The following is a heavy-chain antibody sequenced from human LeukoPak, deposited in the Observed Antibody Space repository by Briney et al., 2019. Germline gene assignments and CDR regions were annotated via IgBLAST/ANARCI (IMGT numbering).Heavy chain of an antibody. Sequence: SETLSLTCTVSGGSISSGDYYWSWIRQPPGKGLEWIGYIYYSGSTYYNPSLKSRVTISVDTSKNQFSPKLSSVTAADTAVYYCARDRQALFDYWGQGTLVTVSS. CDR2: IYYSGST. V-gene: IGHV4-30-4*08. J-gene: IGHJ4*02. CDR1: GGSISSGDYY. CDR3: ARDRQALFDY.